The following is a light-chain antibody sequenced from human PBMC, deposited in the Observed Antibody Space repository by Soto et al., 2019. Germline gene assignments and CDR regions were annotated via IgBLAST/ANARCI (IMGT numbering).Light chain of an antibody. V-gene: IGLV4-69*01. CDR2: LNSDGSH. CDR1: SGHSTYA. CDR3: QTWGTGTVI. J-gene: IGLJ2*01. Sequence: QSVLTQSPSASASLGASVKLTCVLSSGHSTYAVAWHQQQPEKGPRYLMRLNSDGSHNRGDGIPDRFSGSSSGTERYLTISRLQSEDEADYYCQTWGTGTVIFGGGTKLTVL.